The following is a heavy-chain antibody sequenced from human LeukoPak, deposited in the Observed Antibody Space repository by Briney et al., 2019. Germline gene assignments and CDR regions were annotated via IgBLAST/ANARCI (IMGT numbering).Heavy chain of an antibody. Sequence: SVKDSCKASGGTFSSYAISWVRRAPGQGLEWMGRIIPIFGIANYAQKFQGRVTITADKSTSTAYMELSSLRSEDTAVYYCARDEGIVVAGVFDYWGQGTLVTVSS. CDR1: GGTFSSYA. D-gene: IGHD6-19*01. J-gene: IGHJ4*02. CDR3: ARDEGIVVAGVFDY. V-gene: IGHV1-69*04. CDR2: IIPIFGIA.